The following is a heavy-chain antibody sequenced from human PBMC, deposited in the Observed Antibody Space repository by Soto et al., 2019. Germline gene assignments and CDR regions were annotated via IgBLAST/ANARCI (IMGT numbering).Heavy chain of an antibody. J-gene: IGHJ4*02. D-gene: IGHD4-17*01. CDR1: GGSISSYY. Sequence: SETLSLTCTVSGGSISSYYWSWIRQPPGKGLEWIGYIYYSGSTNYNPSLKSRVTISVDTSKNQFSLKLSSVTAADTAVYYCARAIPSMTTVTTFDYWSQGTLVTVSS. CDR2: IYYSGST. V-gene: IGHV4-59*01. CDR3: ARAIPSMTTVTTFDY.